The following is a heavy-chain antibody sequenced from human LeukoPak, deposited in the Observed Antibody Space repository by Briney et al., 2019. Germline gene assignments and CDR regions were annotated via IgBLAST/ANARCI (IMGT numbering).Heavy chain of an antibody. D-gene: IGHD3-10*01. CDR3: ARERALYHGNADFDY. CDR2: ISGSGTST. J-gene: IGHJ4*02. V-gene: IGHV3-23*01. CDR1: GFTFSSCA. Sequence: GGSLRLSCAASGFTFSSCAMSWVRQAPGKGLEWVSGISGSGTSTYYADSVKGRFTISRDNAKNSLYLQMNSLRDDDTAVYYCARERALYHGNADFDYWGQGTLVTVSA.